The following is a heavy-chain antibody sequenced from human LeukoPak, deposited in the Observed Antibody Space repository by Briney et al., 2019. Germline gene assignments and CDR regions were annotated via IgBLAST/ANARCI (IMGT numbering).Heavy chain of an antibody. J-gene: IGHJ3*02. CDR2: ISSSSSTI. CDR3: AKGYCSSTSCLDAFDI. V-gene: IGHV3-48*01. CDR1: GFTFSSYS. D-gene: IGHD2-2*01. Sequence: GGSLRLSCAASGFTFSSYSMNWVRQAPGKGLEWVSYISSSSSTIYYADSVKGRFTISRDNAKNSLYLQMNSLRAEDTAVYYCAKGYCSSTSCLDAFDIWGQGTMVTVSS.